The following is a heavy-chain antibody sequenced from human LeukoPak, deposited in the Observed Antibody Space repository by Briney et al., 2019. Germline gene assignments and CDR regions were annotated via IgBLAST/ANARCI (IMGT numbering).Heavy chain of an antibody. Sequence: PSETLSLTCTVSGGSVSSGSYYWSWIRQPPGKGLEWIGYIYYSGSTNYNPSLKSRVTISVDTSKDQFSLKLSSVTAADTAVYYCARTMQQWLVDAAGGDYWGQGTLVTVSS. D-gene: IGHD6-19*01. CDR2: IYYSGST. J-gene: IGHJ4*02. CDR3: ARTMQQWLVDAAGGDY. CDR1: GGSVSSGSYY. V-gene: IGHV4-61*01.